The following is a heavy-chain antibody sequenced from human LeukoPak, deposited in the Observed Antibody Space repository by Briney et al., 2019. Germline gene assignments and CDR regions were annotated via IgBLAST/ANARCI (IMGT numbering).Heavy chain of an antibody. CDR2: ISSSSNYI. V-gene: IGHV3-21*01. Sequence: GGSLRLSCAASGFTFSAYNMNWVRQAPGKGLEWVSSISSSSNYIYYADSLKGRFTISRDNAENSLYLQMNSLRAVDTAVYYCARDEGVSFDYWGPGTLVTVSS. J-gene: IGHJ4*02. CDR3: ARDEGVSFDY. CDR1: GFTFSAYN.